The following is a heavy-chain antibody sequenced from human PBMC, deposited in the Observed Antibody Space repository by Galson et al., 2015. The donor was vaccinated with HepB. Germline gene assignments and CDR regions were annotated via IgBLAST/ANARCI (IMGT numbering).Heavy chain of an antibody. J-gene: IGHJ4*02. CDR2: ISYDGSNK. Sequence: SLRLSCAASGFTFSSYGMHWVRQAPGKGLEWVAVISYDGSNKYYADSVKGRFTISRDNSKNTLYLQMNSLRAEDTAVYYCAKDRGGNVFHFDYWGQGTLVTVSS. V-gene: IGHV3-30*18. CDR1: GFTFSSYG. D-gene: IGHD3-10*01. CDR3: AKDRGGNVFHFDY.